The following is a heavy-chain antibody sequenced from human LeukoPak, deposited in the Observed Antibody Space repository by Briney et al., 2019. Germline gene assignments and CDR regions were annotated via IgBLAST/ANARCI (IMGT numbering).Heavy chain of an antibody. Sequence: SVKVSCKASGGTFSSYAISWVRQAPGRGLEWMGGIIPIFGTANYAQKFQGRVTITADESTSTAYMELSSLRSEDTAVYYCASLSYGSGSYYPFGNWFDPWGQGTLVTVSS. V-gene: IGHV1-69*13. J-gene: IGHJ5*02. D-gene: IGHD3-10*01. CDR1: GGTFSSYA. CDR2: IIPIFGTA. CDR3: ASLSYGSGSYYPFGNWFDP.